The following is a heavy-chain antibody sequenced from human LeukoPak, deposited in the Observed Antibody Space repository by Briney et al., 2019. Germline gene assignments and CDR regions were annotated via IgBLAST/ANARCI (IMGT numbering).Heavy chain of an antibody. V-gene: IGHV3-23*01. J-gene: IGHJ4*02. D-gene: IGHD2-15*01. CDR2: ISGSGDNT. CDR3: AKHVVVVAANFDY. CDR1: GFTFSSYA. Sequence: GGSLRLSCAASGFTFSSYAMSWVRQAPGKGLEWVSGISGSGDNTYYADSVKGRFTISRDNSKNTLYVQVNSLGTEDTAAYYCAKHVVVVAANFDYWGQGTLVTVSS.